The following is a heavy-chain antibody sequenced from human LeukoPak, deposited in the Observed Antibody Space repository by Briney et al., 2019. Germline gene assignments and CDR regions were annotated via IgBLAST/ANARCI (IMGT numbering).Heavy chain of an antibody. J-gene: IGHJ4*02. V-gene: IGHV3-23*01. D-gene: IGHD3-10*01. CDR1: GFTFSSYA. Sequence: PGGSLRLSCAASGFTFSSYAMSWVRQAPGKGLEWVSAISGSGGSTYYADSVKGRFTITRDNSKNTLYLQMNSLRAEDTAVYYCAKERDYYGSGPPDYWGQGTLVTVSS. CDR2: ISGSGGST. CDR3: AKERDYYGSGPPDY.